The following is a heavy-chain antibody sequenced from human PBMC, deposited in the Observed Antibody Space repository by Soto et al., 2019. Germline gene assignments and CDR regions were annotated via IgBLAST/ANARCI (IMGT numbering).Heavy chain of an antibody. D-gene: IGHD6-13*01. Sequence: ASVKVSCKASGYTFTSYGIHWVRQAPGQRLEWMGGINAANGDTKYSPKFQGRVTITRDTSASTAYMELSSLRPEDTAVYYCVRRHVSATGIDWFDPWGQGTLVTVSS. CDR3: VRRHVSATGIDWFDP. CDR1: GYTFTSYG. CDR2: INAANGDT. V-gene: IGHV1-3*01. J-gene: IGHJ5*02.